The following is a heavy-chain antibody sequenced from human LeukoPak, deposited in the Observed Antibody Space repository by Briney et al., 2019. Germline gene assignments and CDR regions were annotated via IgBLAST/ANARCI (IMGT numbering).Heavy chain of an antibody. D-gene: IGHD4-11*01. Sequence: GGSLRLSCAASGFTFSSYSMNWVRQAPGKGLEWVSSISSSSSYIYYADSVKGRFTIPRDNAKNSLYLQMNSLRAEDTAVYYCARVSGYSNYFDYWGQGTLVTVSS. CDR3: ARVSGYSNYFDY. J-gene: IGHJ4*02. CDR2: ISSSSSYI. CDR1: GFTFSSYS. V-gene: IGHV3-21*01.